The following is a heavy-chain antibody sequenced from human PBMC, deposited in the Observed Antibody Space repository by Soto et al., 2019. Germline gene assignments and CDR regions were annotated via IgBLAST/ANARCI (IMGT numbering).Heavy chain of an antibody. CDR2: IYHSGST. CDR1: GYSISSGYY. J-gene: IGHJ5*02. D-gene: IGHD6-6*01. CDR3: ARVLVSGIAARGNWFDP. V-gene: IGHV4-38-2*01. Sequence: LSLTCAVSGYSISSGYYWGWIRQPPGKGLEWIGSIYHSGSTYYNPSLKSRVTISVDTSKNQFSLKLSSVTAADTAVYYCARVLVSGIAARGNWFDPWGQGTLVTVSS.